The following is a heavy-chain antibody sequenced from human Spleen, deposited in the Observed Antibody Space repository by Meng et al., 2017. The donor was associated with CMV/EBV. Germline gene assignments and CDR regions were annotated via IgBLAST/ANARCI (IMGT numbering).Heavy chain of an antibody. CDR3: ARRPQGSCSTTSCYTWFDP. Sequence: GRYYWSCIRQHPDKGLEWIGYIFYSGGTFYNPSLRGRVSMSVDTSKNQFSLKLSSVTAADTAVYYCARRPQGSCSTTSCYTWFDPWGQGTLVTVSS. CDR1: GRYY. V-gene: IGHV4-31*02. CDR2: IFYSGGT. D-gene: IGHD2-2*01. J-gene: IGHJ5*02.